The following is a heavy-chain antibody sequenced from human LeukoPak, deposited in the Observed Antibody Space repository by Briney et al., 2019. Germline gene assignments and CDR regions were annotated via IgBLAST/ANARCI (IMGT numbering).Heavy chain of an antibody. CDR2: ISSSGSTI. Sequence: GGSLRLSCAASGFTFSSYEMNWVRQAPGKGLEWVSYISSSGSTIYYADSVKGRFTISRDNAKNSLYLQMNSLRAEDTAVYYCARVAYRYSSSSARYWYFDLWGRGTLVTVSS. CDR3: ARVAYRYSSSSARYWYFDL. V-gene: IGHV3-48*03. D-gene: IGHD6-6*01. CDR1: GFTFSSYE. J-gene: IGHJ2*01.